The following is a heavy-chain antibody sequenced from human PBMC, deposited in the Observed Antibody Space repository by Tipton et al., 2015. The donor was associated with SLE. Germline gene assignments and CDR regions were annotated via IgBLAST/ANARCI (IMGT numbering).Heavy chain of an antibody. Sequence: TLSLTCTVSGGSISSGSYYWSWIRQPAGKGLEWIGYIYTSGSTNYNPSLKSRVTISVDTSKNQFSLKLSSVTAADTAVYYCGATTLDYYSGMDVWGQGTTVTVSS. J-gene: IGHJ6*02. D-gene: IGHD4-11*01. CDR3: GATTLDYYSGMDV. V-gene: IGHV4-61*09. CDR2: IYTSGST. CDR1: GGSISSGSYY.